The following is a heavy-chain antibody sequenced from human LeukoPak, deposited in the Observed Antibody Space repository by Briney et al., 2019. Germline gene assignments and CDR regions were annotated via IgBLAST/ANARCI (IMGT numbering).Heavy chain of an antibody. CDR1: GGTFSSYD. V-gene: IGHV1-69*05. D-gene: IGHD6-25*01. CDR2: IIPIFGTA. CDR3: ARVLPQGVIAAAGSNWFDP. J-gene: IGHJ5*02. Sequence: ASVKVSCKASGGTFSSYDISWVRQAPGQGLEWMGGIIPIFGTANYAQKFQGRVTITTDESASTAYMELSSLRSEDTAVYYCARVLPQGVIAAAGSNWFDPWGQGTLVTVSS.